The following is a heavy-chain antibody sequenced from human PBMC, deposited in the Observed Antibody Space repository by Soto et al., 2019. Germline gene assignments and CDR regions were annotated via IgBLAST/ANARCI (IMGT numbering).Heavy chain of an antibody. CDR3: ARYQGPWYSNNGGFDY. CDR1: GGSISSGGYY. V-gene: IGHV4-31*03. Sequence: QVQLQESGPGPVKPSQTLSLTCTVSGGSISSGGYYWSWIRQHPGKGLEWIGYIYYSGSTYYNPSLKSRVTISVDTSKNQFSLKLSSVTAADTAVYYCARYQGPWYSNNGGFDYWGQGTLVTVSS. CDR2: IYYSGST. D-gene: IGHD6-13*01. J-gene: IGHJ4*02.